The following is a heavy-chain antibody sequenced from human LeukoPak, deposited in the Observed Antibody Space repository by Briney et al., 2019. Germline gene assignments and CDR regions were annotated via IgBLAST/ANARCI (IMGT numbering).Heavy chain of an antibody. CDR2: ISYDGSNK. V-gene: IGHV3-30*03. D-gene: IGHD3-3*01. J-gene: IGHJ6*03. Sequence: PGGSLRLSCAASGFTFSTYWMTWVRQAPGKGLEWVAVISYDGSNKYYADSVKGRFTISRDNSKNTLYLQMNSRRAEDTAVYYCASLTFFHYYYMDVWGKGTTVTVSS. CDR3: ASLTFFHYYYMDV. CDR1: GFTFSTYW.